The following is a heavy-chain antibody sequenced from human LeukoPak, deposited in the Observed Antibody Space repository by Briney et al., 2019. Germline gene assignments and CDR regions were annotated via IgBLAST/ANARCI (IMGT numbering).Heavy chain of an antibody. Sequence: SETLSLTCTVPGGSISSYYWSWIRQPPGKGLEWIGYIYYSGSTNYNPSLKSRVTISVDTSKNQFSLKLSSVTAADTAVYYCARDLSYYDSSGFDYWGQGTLVTVSS. J-gene: IGHJ4*02. CDR3: ARDLSYYDSSGFDY. D-gene: IGHD3-22*01. CDR2: IYYSGST. CDR1: GGSISSYY. V-gene: IGHV4-59*01.